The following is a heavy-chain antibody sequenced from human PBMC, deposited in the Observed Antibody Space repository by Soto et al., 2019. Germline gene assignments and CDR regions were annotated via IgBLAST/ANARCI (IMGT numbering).Heavy chain of an antibody. V-gene: IGHV6-1*01. Sequence: SQTLSLTCAISGDNVSSNSAAWNWVRQSPSRGLEWLGRTYYRSKWNNDYAVSVKRRITINPDTSKNQFSLQLNSVTPEDTAVYYCAREGGDSSSWYLDYWGTVTLVTISS. J-gene: IGHJ4*02. CDR1: GDNVSSNSAA. D-gene: IGHD6-13*01. CDR3: AREGGDSSSWYLDY. CDR2: TYYRSKWNN.